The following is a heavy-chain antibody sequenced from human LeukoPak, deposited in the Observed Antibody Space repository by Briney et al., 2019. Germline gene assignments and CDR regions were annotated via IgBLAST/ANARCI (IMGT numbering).Heavy chain of an antibody. J-gene: IGHJ4*02. CDR1: GFTFKRYH. CDR2: IDGGGTNT. V-gene: IGHV3-23*01. CDR3: AKGEDSSSWSYLSPTFDY. Sequence: PGGSLRLSCAASGFTFKRYHMSWVRQAPGKGLDWVSSIDGGGTNTYYADSVKGRFTISRDNSKNTLYLQMNSLRAEDTAVYYCAKGEDSSSWSYLSPTFDYWGQGTLVTVSS. D-gene: IGHD6-13*01.